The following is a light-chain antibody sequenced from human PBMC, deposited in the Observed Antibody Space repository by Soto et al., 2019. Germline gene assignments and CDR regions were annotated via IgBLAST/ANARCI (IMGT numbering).Light chain of an antibody. Sequence: QSVLTQPPSVSGAPGQRVTISCTGSSSNIGAGYDVHWYQQLPGTAPKLLIYGNSNRPSGVPDRFSGSKSGTSASLALTGXXXXXXXXYYCQSYDSSLSGSVFGGGTKL. V-gene: IGLV1-40*01. CDR1: SSNIGAGYD. J-gene: IGLJ3*02. CDR3: QSYDSSLSGSV. CDR2: GNS.